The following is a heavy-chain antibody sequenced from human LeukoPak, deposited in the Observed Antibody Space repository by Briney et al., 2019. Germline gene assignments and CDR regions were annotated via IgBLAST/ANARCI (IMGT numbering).Heavy chain of an antibody. CDR1: GFTFSSYW. J-gene: IGHJ4*02. D-gene: IGHD3-22*01. Sequence: GGSLRLSCAASGFTFSSYWMHWVRQAPGKGLVWVSRINSDGSSTSYADSVRGRFTISRDNAKNTLYLQMNSLRAEETAVYYCARVDYYDSSGTNFDYWGQGTLVTVSS. CDR3: ARVDYYDSSGTNFDY. V-gene: IGHV3-74*01. CDR2: INSDGSST.